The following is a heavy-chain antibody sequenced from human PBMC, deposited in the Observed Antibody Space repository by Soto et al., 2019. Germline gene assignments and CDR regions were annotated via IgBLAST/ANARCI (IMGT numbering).Heavy chain of an antibody. CDR1: GGSFSGYY. D-gene: IGHD3-10*01. J-gene: IGHJ4*02. Sequence: QVQLQQWGAGLLKPSETLALTCGIYGGSFSGYYWIWIRQSPGKGLEWIGEINQTGSTKYNPSLESRVTMSVDTSKNEFSLKLSSVTAADTAVYYCARGLQLLTYYYGSVSHDPPGIFWGQGTLVTVSS. CDR2: INQTGST. CDR3: ARGLQLLTYYYGSVSHDPPGIF. V-gene: IGHV4-34*01.